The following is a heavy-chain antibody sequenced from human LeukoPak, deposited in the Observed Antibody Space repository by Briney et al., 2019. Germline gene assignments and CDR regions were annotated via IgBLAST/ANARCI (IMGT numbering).Heavy chain of an antibody. CDR2: ISSSSSYI. Sequence: GGSLRLSCAASGFTFSSYSMNWVRKAPGKGLEWVSSISSSSSYIYYADSVKGRFTISRDNAKNSLYLQVNSLRAEDTAVYYCARGGPRWVAGDYYYMDVWGKGTTVTVSS. D-gene: IGHD1-26*01. CDR3: ARGGPRWVAGDYYYMDV. CDR1: GFTFSSYS. J-gene: IGHJ6*03. V-gene: IGHV3-21*01.